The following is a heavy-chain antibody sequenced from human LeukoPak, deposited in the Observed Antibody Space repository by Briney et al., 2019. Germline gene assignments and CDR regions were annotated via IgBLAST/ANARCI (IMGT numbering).Heavy chain of an antibody. D-gene: IGHD6-6*01. J-gene: IGHJ3*02. CDR1: GYTFTGYY. CDR2: INPNSGGT. V-gene: IGHV1-2*02. CDR3: ARDRPPRAFDI. Sequence: ASVKVPCKASGYTFTGYYMHWVRQAPGQGLEWMGWINPNSGGTNYAQKFQGRVTMTRDTSISTAYMELTRLRSDDTAVYYCARDRPPRAFDIWGQGTMVTVSS.